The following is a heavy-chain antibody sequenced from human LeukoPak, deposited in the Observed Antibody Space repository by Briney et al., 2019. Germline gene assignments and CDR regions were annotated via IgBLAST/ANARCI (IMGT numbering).Heavy chain of an antibody. CDR1: GFTFSIYV. CDR3: AKPTTISKGPGKFYFDY. Sequence: PGGSLRLSCAASGFTFSIYVMSWLRQAPGKGLEWGSGISGGGSNIDYADSVKGRFTISRDNSKNTLYLQMNSLRAEDTAVYYCAKPTTISKGPGKFYFDYWGQGTLVTVSS. V-gene: IGHV3-23*01. D-gene: IGHD3-3*01. J-gene: IGHJ4*02. CDR2: ISGGGSNI.